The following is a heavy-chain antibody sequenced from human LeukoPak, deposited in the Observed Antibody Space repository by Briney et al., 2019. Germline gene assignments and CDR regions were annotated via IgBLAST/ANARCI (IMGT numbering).Heavy chain of an antibody. J-gene: IGHJ5*02. CDR2: ISYDGSNQ. Sequence: PGGSLRLSCAASGFSFSTYGMFWVRQAPGKGLEWVGVISYDGSNQYYADSVKGRFTISRDNSKNTLYLQMNSLRAEDTAVYYCAKGYWSGYSFDNWFDPWGQGTLVTVSS. V-gene: IGHV3-30*18. CDR3: AKGYWSGYSFDNWFDP. CDR1: GFSFSTYG. D-gene: IGHD3-3*01.